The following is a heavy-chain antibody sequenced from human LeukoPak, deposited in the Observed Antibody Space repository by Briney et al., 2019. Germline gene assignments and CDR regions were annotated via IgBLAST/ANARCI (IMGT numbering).Heavy chain of an antibody. J-gene: IGHJ4*02. D-gene: IGHD6-6*01. CDR3: ARGDVAARLQT. CDR2: ISHTGRT. Sequence: SETLSLTCTVYGGPFSGYFWTWIRQPPGKGLEWIGEISHTGRTNYNPSLKSRVTISVDTSKNQFSLKLNSMTAADTAVYYCARGDVAARLQTWGQGTLVTVSS. V-gene: IGHV4-34*01. CDR1: GGPFSGYF.